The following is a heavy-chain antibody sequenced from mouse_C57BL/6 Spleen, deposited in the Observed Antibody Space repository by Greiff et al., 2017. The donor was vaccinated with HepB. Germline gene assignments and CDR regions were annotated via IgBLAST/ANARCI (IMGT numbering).Heavy chain of an antibody. V-gene: IGHV6-3*01. D-gene: IGHD2-12*01. CDR3: TAYSYAMDY. J-gene: IGHJ4*01. CDR2: IRLKSDNYAT. Sequence: EVKVVESGGGLVQPGGSMKLSCVASGFTFSNYWMNWVRQSPEKGLEWVAQIRLKSDNYATHYAESVKGRFTISRDDSKSSVYLQMNNLRAEDTGIYYCTAYSYAMDYWGQGTSVTVSS. CDR1: GFTFSNYW.